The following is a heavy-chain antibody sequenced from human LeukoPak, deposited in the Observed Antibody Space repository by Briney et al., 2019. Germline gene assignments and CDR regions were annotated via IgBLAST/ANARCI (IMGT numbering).Heavy chain of an antibody. Sequence: ASVKVSCKASGYTFTGYYMHWVRQAPGQGLEWMGWINPNSGGTNYAQKFQGRVTMTGDTSISTAYMELSRLRSDDTAVYYCARGGHYYYDSSGYYYSPADYWGQGTLVTVSS. CDR1: GYTFTGYY. V-gene: IGHV1-2*02. J-gene: IGHJ4*02. CDR3: ARGGHYYYDSSGYYYSPADY. D-gene: IGHD3-22*01. CDR2: INPNSGGT.